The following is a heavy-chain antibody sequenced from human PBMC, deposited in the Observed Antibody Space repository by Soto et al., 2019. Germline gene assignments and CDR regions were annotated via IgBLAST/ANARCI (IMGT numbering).Heavy chain of an antibody. CDR3: ARGCSSTSCYTGWFDQ. D-gene: IGHD2-2*02. J-gene: IGHJ5*02. CDR1: GYTFTSYG. Sequence: ASVKVSCKASGYTFTSYGISWVRQAPGQGLEWMGWISAYNGNTNYAQKLQGRVTMTTDTSTSTAYMELRSLRSDDTAVYYCARGCSSTSCYTGWFDQWGQGTLVTVS. CDR2: ISAYNGNT. V-gene: IGHV1-18*01.